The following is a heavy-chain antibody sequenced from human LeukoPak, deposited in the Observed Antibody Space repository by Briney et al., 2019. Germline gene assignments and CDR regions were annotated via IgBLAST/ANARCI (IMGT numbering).Heavy chain of an antibody. Sequence: GGSLRLSCAASGFTFSTYSMNWARQAPGKGLEWVSSISSSSSYIYYADSVKGRFTMSRDNAKNSLFLQMNSLRAEDTAVYYCARDLRFYDFWSGFFGEFDYWGQGTLVTVSS. V-gene: IGHV3-21*01. CDR1: GFTFSTYS. CDR3: ARDLRFYDFWSGFFGEFDY. J-gene: IGHJ4*02. D-gene: IGHD3-3*01. CDR2: ISSSSSYI.